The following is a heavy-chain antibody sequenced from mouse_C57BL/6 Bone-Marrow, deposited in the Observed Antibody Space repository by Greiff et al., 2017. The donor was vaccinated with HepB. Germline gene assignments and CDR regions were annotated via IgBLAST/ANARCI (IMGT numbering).Heavy chain of an antibody. CDR1: GYAFSSSW. Sequence: QVQLQQSGPELVKPGASVKISCKASGYAFSSSWMNWVKQRPGKGLEWIGRIYPGDGDTNYNGKFKGKATLTADKSSSTAYMQLSSLTSEDSAVYFCARRGTGNYCDYWGQGTTLTVSS. CDR2: IYPGDGDT. J-gene: IGHJ2*01. D-gene: IGHD4-1*01. V-gene: IGHV1-82*01. CDR3: ARRGTGNYCDY.